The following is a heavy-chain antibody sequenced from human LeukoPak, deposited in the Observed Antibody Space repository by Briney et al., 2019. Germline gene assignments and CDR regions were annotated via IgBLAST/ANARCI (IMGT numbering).Heavy chain of an antibody. CDR1: GYTFTSYY. CDR3: ARLVVVAATRDY. Sequence: ASVKVSCKASGYTFTSYYMHWVRQAPGQGLEWMGIINPSGGSTSYAQKFQGRVTMTRDTSISTAYMELSRLRSDDTAVYYCARLVVVAATRDYWGQGTLVTVSS. CDR2: INPSGGST. V-gene: IGHV1-46*01. D-gene: IGHD2-15*01. J-gene: IGHJ4*02.